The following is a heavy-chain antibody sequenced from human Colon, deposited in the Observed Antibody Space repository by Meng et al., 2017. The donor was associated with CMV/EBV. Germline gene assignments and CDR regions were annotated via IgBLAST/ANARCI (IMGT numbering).Heavy chain of an antibody. D-gene: IGHD4-17*01. CDR1: GFSFITSS. Sequence: GESLKISCAASGFSFITSSMHLVRQAPGKGLEYVSAISRDGRNKYYADSLKGRFTISRDNSKNTLYLEMGNLRPEDTAVYYCATDPSTVTTNYWGQGTLVTVSS. J-gene: IGHJ4*02. CDR2: ISRDGRNK. V-gene: IGHV3-64*02. CDR3: ATDPSTVTTNY.